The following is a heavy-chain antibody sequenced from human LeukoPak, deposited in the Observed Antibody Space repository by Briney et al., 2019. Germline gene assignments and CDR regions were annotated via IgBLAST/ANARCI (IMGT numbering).Heavy chain of an antibody. Sequence: SETLFLTCTVSRGSISGSIRSYYWRWLRQPPGKGLEWIGYISSSGSVNDNPSLRSRVTISVDTSKNQFFLNLSSVSAADTAVYYCARIPLGYSGAYYFDYWGQGTLATVSP. CDR2: ISSSGSV. CDR1: RGSISGSIRSYY. D-gene: IGHD5-12*01. V-gene: IGHV4-61*05. CDR3: ARIPLGYSGAYYFDY. J-gene: IGHJ4*02.